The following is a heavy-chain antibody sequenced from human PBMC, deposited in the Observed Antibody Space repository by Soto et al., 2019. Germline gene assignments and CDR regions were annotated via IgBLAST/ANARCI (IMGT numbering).Heavy chain of an antibody. CDR2: INAGNGNT. J-gene: IGHJ6*03. Sequence: QVQLVQSGAEVKKPGASVKVSCKASGYTFTSYAMHWVRQAPGQRLEWMGWINAGNGNTKYSQKFQGRVTITRDTSASTAYMELSSLRSEETAVYYCARGYCSSTSCYDYYYYYMDVWGKGTTVTVSS. CDR3: ARGYCSSTSCYDYYYYYMDV. V-gene: IGHV1-3*01. CDR1: GYTFTSYA. D-gene: IGHD2-2*01.